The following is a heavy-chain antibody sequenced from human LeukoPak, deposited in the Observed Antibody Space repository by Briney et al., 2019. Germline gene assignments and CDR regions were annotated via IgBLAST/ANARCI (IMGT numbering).Heavy chain of an antibody. Sequence: PGGSLRLSCAASEFTVSSNYMTWVRQAPGKGLEWVSAIYSGGSTYYADSVKGRFTISRDNSKNTLYLQMNSLRAEDTAVYYCARGVADTKWYFDLWGRGTLVTVSS. CDR2: IYSGGST. D-gene: IGHD3-22*01. CDR3: ARGVADTKWYFDL. CDR1: EFTVSSNY. J-gene: IGHJ2*01. V-gene: IGHV3-53*01.